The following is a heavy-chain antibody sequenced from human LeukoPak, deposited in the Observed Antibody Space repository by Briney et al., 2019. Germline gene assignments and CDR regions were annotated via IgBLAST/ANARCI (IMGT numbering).Heavy chain of an antibody. J-gene: IGHJ5*02. Sequence: SETLSLTCTVSGGSISSSSYYWGWIRQPPGKGLEWIGSIYYSGSTYYNPSLKSRVTISVDTSKNQFSLKLSSVTAADTAVYYCARVLYSGSYGDGEFDPWGQGTLVTVSS. CDR2: IYYSGST. D-gene: IGHD1-26*01. V-gene: IGHV4-39*07. CDR3: ARVLYSGSYGDGEFDP. CDR1: GGSISSSSYY.